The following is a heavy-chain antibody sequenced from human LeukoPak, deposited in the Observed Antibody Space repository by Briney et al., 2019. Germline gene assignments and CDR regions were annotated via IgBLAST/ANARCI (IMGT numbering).Heavy chain of an antibody. D-gene: IGHD3-3*01. V-gene: IGHV3-66*01. CDR1: GFTVSSSY. CDR2: IYSGGST. J-gene: IGHJ4*02. CDR3: ARAYYDFWSGYPYYFDY. Sequence: GGSLRLSCAASGFTVSSSYMSWVRQAPGKGLEWVSVIYSGGSTYYADSVKGRFTISRDNSKNTLYLQMNSLRAEDTAVYYCARAYYDFWSGYPYYFDYWGQGTLVTVSS.